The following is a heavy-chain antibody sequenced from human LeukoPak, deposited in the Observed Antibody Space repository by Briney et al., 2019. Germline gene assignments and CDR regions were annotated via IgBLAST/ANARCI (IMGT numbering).Heavy chain of an antibody. CDR2: ISGSGGIT. CDR1: GFTFNSYA. CDR3: AKDARYCSTPNCQKYYFDY. D-gene: IGHD2-2*01. V-gene: IGHV3-23*01. Sequence: PGGSLRLSCAASGFTFNSYAMNWVRQAPGEGLEGVSVISGSGGITSYADSVKGRFTIFRDNSKEPLYLQLNSLRAEDTAVYYCAKDARYCSTPNCQKYYFDYWGQGTLVTVSS. J-gene: IGHJ4*02.